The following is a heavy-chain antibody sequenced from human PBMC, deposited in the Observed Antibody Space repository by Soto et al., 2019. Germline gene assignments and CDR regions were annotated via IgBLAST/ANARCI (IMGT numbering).Heavy chain of an antibody. J-gene: IGHJ5*02. CDR3: ARGRIVVVLAARHNWFDP. D-gene: IGHD2-2*01. CDR2: IYYSGST. V-gene: IGHV4-39*01. Sequence: TSETLSLTCTVSGGSISSSSYYWGWIRQPPGKGLEWIGSIYYSGSTYYNPSLKSRVTISVDTSKNQFSLKLSSVTAADTAVYYCARGRIVVVLAARHNWFDPWGQGTLVTVSS. CDR1: GGSISSSSYY.